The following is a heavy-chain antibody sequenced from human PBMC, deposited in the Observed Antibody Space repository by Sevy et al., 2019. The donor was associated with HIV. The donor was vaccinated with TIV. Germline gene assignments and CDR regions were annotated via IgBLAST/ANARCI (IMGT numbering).Heavy chain of an antibody. CDR1: GFTFDDFG. V-gene: IGHV3-20*04. CDR2: INSDGGST. J-gene: IGHJ4*02. CDR3: AREKSRGGACYHFDN. Sequence: GGCLRLSCAASGFTFDDFGMSWVRHAPGKGLEWVASINSDGGSTTYADSVKGRFTISRDNAKNSLGLQMNSLRADDSALYYCAREKSRGGACYHFDNWGQGTLVTVSS. D-gene: IGHD2-21*02.